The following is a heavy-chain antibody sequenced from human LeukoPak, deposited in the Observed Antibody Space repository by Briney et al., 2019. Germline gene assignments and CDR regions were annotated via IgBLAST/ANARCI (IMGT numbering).Heavy chain of an antibody. CDR2: INHSGST. D-gene: IGHD3-10*01. CDR1: GGSFSGYY. J-gene: IGHJ4*02. Sequence: SETLSLTCAVYGGSFSGYYWSWIRQPPGKRLEWIGEINHSGSTNYNPSLKSRVTISVDTSKNQFSLKLSSVTAADTAVYYCARGPKTRGFDYWGQGTLVTVSS. CDR3: ARGPKTRGFDY. V-gene: IGHV4-34*01.